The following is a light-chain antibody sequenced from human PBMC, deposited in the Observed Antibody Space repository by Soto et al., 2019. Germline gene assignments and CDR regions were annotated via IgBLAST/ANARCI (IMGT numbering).Light chain of an antibody. V-gene: IGLV2-8*01. CDR2: EVT. Sequence: QSVLTQPPSASGSPGQSVTISCTGTSSDVGGYNYVSWYQQHPGKAPKLMIYEVTKRPSGVPDRFSGSKSGNTASLTVSGLHAEDEADYYYSSYAGSSNYLVFGGGTKVTVL. CDR1: SSDVGGYNY. J-gene: IGLJ3*02. CDR3: SSYAGSSNYLV.